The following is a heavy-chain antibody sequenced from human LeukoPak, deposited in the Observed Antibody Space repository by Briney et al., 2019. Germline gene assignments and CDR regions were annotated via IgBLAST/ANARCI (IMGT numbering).Heavy chain of an antibody. V-gene: IGHV3-23*01. J-gene: IGHJ4*02. D-gene: IGHD4-23*01. CDR1: GFTFSSYA. CDR2: ISGIGGST. Sequence: GGSLRLSCAASGFTFSSYAMSWVRQAPGKGLEWVSAISGIGGSTYYSDSVRGRFTISRDNSKNTLYLQMNSLRAEDTAVYYCAKVPRTTVVTPYYFHYRGQGTLVTVSS. CDR3: AKVPRTTVVTPYYFHY.